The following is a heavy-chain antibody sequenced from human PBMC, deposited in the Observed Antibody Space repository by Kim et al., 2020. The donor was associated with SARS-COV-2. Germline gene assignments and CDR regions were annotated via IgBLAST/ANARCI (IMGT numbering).Heavy chain of an antibody. CDR3: ARVRIAVAGKTYYFDY. Sequence: GGSLRLSCAASGFTFSSYSMNWVRQAPGKGLEWVSSISSSSSYIYYADSVKGRFTISRDNAKNSLYLQMNSLRAEDTAVYYCARVRIAVAGKTYYFDYWGQGTLVTVSS. CDR1: GFTFSSYS. V-gene: IGHV3-21*01. CDR2: ISSSSSYI. D-gene: IGHD6-19*01. J-gene: IGHJ4*02.